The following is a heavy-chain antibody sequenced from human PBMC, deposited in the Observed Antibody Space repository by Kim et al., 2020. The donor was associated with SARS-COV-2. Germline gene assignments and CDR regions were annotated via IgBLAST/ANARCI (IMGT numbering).Heavy chain of an antibody. D-gene: IGHD3-9*01. V-gene: IGHV3-15*01. CDR1: GFTFSNAW. CDR3: TTDLDRAPDYDILTGYYLFDF. Sequence: GGSLRLSCAASGFTFSNAWMSWVRQAPGKGLEWVGRIKSKTDGGTTDYAAPVKGRFTISRDGSKNTLYLQMNSLKTEDTAVYYCTTDLDRAPDYDILTGYYLFDFWGQGTLVTVSS. CDR2: IKSKTDGGTT. J-gene: IGHJ4*02.